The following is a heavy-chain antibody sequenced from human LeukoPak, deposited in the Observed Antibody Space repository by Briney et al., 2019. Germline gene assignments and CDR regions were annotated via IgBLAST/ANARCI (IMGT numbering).Heavy chain of an antibody. CDR1: GYTFTGYY. Sequence: ASVKVSCKASGYTFTGYYMHWVRQAPGQGLEWMGWINPNSGGTNYAQKFQGRVTMTRGTSISTAYVELSRLRSDDTAVYYCARVRYYYDSSGYPDYGGQGTLVTVSS. CDR3: ARVRYYYDSSGYPDY. D-gene: IGHD3-22*01. J-gene: IGHJ4*02. V-gene: IGHV1-2*02. CDR2: INPNSGGT.